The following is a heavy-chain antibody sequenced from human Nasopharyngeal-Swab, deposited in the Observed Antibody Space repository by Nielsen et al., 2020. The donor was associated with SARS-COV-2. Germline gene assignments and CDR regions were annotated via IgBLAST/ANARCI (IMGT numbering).Heavy chain of an antibody. Sequence: GGSLRLSCVASGFTFSSYAMHWVRQAPGKGLEWVAVISYDGSNKYYADSVKGRFTISRDNSKNTLYLQMNSLRAEDTAVYYCARGGGSGYRYFDYWGQGTLVTVSS. CDR2: ISYDGSNK. J-gene: IGHJ4*02. CDR1: GFTFSSYA. CDR3: ARGGGSGYRYFDY. V-gene: IGHV3-30*04. D-gene: IGHD5-12*01.